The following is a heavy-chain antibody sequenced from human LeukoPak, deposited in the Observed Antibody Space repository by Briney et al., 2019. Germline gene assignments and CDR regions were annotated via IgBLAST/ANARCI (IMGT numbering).Heavy chain of an antibody. J-gene: IGHJ4*02. V-gene: IGHV4-4*07. D-gene: IGHD3-22*01. CDR3: ARDDPDDSSGYSSWYFDY. Sequence: SETLSLTCTVSGGSISSYYWSWIRQPAGKGLEWIGRIYTSGSTNYNPSLKSRVTMSVDTSKNQFSLKLSSVTAADTAVYYCARDDPDDSSGYSSWYFDYWGQGTLVTVSS. CDR1: GGSISSYY. CDR2: IYTSGST.